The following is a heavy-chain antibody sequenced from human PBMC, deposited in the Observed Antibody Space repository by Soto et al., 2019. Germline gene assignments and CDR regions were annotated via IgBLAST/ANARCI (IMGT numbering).Heavy chain of an antibody. J-gene: IGHJ5*02. CDR2: IKRDGSEK. CDR1: GFTFNTYW. CDR3: ATENGHGWFDP. D-gene: IGHD2-8*01. V-gene: IGHV3-7*01. Sequence: RRLSCEASGFTFNTYWMSWVRQPPGKGLEWVANIKRDGSEKYYVDSVKGRFTISRDNAKNALYLQMNSLRAEDTAVYYCATENGHGWFDPWGQGTLVTVSS.